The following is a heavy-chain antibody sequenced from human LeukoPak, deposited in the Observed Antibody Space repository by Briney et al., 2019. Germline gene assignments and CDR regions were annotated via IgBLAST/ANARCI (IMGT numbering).Heavy chain of an antibody. Sequence: GGSLRLSCTASGFTFGDYAVTWVRQALGKGLEWVGFIASETYGGTAEYAASVKGRFTISRDDSNSIAYLQMNSLKTEDTAVYYCTRDQTPYYWGQGTLVTVSS. CDR3: TRDQTPYY. V-gene: IGHV3-49*04. J-gene: IGHJ4*02. CDR2: IASETYGGTA. CDR1: GFTFGDYA.